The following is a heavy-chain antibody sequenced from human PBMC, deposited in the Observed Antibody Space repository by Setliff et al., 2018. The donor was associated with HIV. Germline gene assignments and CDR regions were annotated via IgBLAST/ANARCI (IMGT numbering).Heavy chain of an antibody. CDR1: GGSISSGTSY. Sequence: ETLSLTCTVSGGSISSGTSYWSWIRQPPGKGLEWVSSISSSSSYIYYADSVKGRFTISRDNAKNSLYLQMNSLRAEDTAVYYCARGYYDSRGYYYPFDYWGQGTLVTVSS. D-gene: IGHD3-22*01. V-gene: IGHV3-21*01. CDR2: ISSSSSYI. CDR3: ARGYYDSRGYYYPFDY. J-gene: IGHJ4*02.